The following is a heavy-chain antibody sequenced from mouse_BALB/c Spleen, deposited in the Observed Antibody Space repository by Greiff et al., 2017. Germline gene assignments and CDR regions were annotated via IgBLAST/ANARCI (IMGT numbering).Heavy chain of an antibody. Sequence: QVQLKQSGPQLVRPGASVKISCKASGYSFTSYWMHWVKQRPGQGLEWIGMIDPSDSETRLNQKFKDKATLTVDKSSSTAYMQLSSPTSEDSAVYYCARQGVYPSFAYWGQGTLVTVSA. V-gene: IGHV1S126*01. CDR2: IDPSDSET. CDR1: GYSFTSYW. D-gene: IGHD2-1*01. CDR3: ARQGVYPSFAY. J-gene: IGHJ3*01.